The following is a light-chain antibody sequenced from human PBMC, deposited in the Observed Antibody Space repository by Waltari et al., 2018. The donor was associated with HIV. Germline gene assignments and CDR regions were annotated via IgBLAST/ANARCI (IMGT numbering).Light chain of an antibody. J-gene: IGLJ1*01. CDR1: GSADEY. CDR3: QAWDSVTGV. V-gene: IGLV3-1*01. CDR2: QNN. Sequence: SFEPTPSPSVSVSPGLTASLPCSGDGSADEYVCWYQQRPGQSPALVIYQNNKRPSGIPERFSGSNSGNTATLTISGTQAMDEADYYCQAWDSVTGVFGTGTKVTVL.